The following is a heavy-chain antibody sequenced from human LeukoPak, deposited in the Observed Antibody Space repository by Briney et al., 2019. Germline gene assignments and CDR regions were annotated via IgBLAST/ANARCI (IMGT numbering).Heavy chain of an antibody. Sequence: SETLSLTCAVSGYSISSGYYWGWVRQAPGKGLEWIGSIHHTGSTDYNPSLKSRLTISVDMSKNQFSLNLRSVTAADTAVYYCARDKDDYVWGTYRWWGQGMLVTVSS. D-gene: IGHD3-16*02. V-gene: IGHV4-38-2*01. CDR2: IHHTGST. CDR1: GYSISSGYY. CDR3: ARDKDDYVWGTYRW. J-gene: IGHJ4*02.